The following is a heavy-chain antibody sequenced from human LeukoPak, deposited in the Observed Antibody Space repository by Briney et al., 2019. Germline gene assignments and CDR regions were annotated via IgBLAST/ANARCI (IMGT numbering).Heavy chain of an antibody. J-gene: IGHJ2*01. D-gene: IGHD6-19*01. CDR2: ISYDGSNK. Sequence: GGSLRLSCAASGFTFSSYGMHWVRQAPGKGLEWVAIISYDGSNKYCADSVQGRFTISRDNSKNTLYLQMNSLRAEDTAVYYCAKDLGGGSGCYDLWGRGTLVTVSS. CDR1: GFTFSSYG. CDR3: AKDLGGGSGCYDL. V-gene: IGHV3-30*18.